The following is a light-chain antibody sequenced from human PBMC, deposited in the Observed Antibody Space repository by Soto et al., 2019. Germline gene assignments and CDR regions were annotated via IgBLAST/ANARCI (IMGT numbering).Light chain of an antibody. Sequence: EIVLTHSPGTLSLSPGERATLSCRASQSGYDRYLAWYQQKPGQPPRLLIYGVSSRGYGIPDRFSGSGSGTDFTLTISRLEPEDFAVYYCQHYCYPQWTCGQGTQVESK. V-gene: IGKV3-20*01. J-gene: IGKJ1*01. CDR3: QHYCYPQWT. CDR1: QSGYDRY. CDR2: GVS.